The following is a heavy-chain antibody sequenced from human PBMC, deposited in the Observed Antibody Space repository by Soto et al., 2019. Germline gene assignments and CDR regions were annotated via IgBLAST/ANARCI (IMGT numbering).Heavy chain of an antibody. J-gene: IGHJ6*02. D-gene: IGHD2-21*02. Sequence: EVQLAQSGAEVKEPGESLKISCQGSGYTSTAYWIAWVRQMPGKGLEWMGLIYPGDSDTRYSPSFQGQVTISADKSISTAYLEWSSLKASDTAMYYCASGGDVGYDGMDVWGQGTTVTVSS. CDR2: IYPGDSDT. CDR3: ASGGDVGYDGMDV. V-gene: IGHV5-51*03. CDR1: GYTSTAYW.